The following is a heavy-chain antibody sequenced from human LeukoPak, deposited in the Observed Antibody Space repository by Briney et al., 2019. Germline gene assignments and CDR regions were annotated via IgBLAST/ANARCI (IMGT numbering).Heavy chain of an antibody. CDR1: GFTFSNYA. Sequence: GGSLRLSCAASGFTFSNYAMSWVRQAPGKGLEWVSAISGSGNTYYSDSVKGRFTISRDNSKNTLYLQMNSLRAEDTAVYYCVKKGDSQRGFTVYYFDYWGQGTLVTVSS. J-gene: IGHJ4*02. CDR3: VKKGDSQRGFTVYYFDY. D-gene: IGHD3-3*01. V-gene: IGHV3-23*01. CDR2: ISGSGNT.